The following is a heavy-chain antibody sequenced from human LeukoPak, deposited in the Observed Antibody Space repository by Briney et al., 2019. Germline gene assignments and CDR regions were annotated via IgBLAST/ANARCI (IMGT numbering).Heavy chain of an antibody. V-gene: IGHV1-18*01. Sequence: GASVTVSCMSSGYTFINYCISWVRQAPGRGREWVGCISTDNGNTYYAQKLQGRVTMTTDTPKSTAYMELSSLRSDDTAVYYCARDQNGDYGDFDYWGQGTLVTVSS. CDR2: ISTDNGNT. CDR1: GYTFINYC. D-gene: IGHD4-17*01. CDR3: ARDQNGDYGDFDY. J-gene: IGHJ4*02.